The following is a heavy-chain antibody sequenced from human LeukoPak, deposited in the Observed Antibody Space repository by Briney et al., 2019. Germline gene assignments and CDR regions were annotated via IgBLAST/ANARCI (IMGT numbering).Heavy chain of an antibody. CDR2: IYYSGST. Sequence: ETESLTCTVSGGSISSYYWSWIRQPPGKGLEWIGYIYYSGSTNYNPSLKSRVTISVDTSKNQFSLKLSSVTAADTAVYYCARVCLRDAFDIRGQGTPGTVSS. D-gene: IGHD3-16*01. V-gene: IGHV4-59*01. J-gene: IGHJ3*02. CDR3: ARVCLRDAFDI. CDR1: GGSISSYY.